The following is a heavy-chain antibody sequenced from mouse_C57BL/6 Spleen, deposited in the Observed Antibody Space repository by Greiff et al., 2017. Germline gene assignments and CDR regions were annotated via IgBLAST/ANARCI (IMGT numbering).Heavy chain of an antibody. Sequence: QVQLQQPGTELVKPGASVKLSCKASGYTFTSYWMHWVKQRPGQGLEWIGNLNPSNGGTTYNEQFKSKATLTVDKSSSTAYMQLSSLTSEDSAVYYCARWGYVDYWGQGTTLTVSS. V-gene: IGHV1-53*01. J-gene: IGHJ2*01. CDR1: GYTFTSYW. CDR3: ARWGYVDY. CDR2: LNPSNGGT.